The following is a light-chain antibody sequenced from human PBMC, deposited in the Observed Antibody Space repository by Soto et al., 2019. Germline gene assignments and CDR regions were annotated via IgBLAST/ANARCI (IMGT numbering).Light chain of an antibody. Sequence: QSVLTQPASVSGSPGQSITISCTGTSSDVGAYDYVSWYQQHPDKAPKLMIYEVSHRPSGVSNRFYGSKSVNTATLTISGLQAEDEADYYCSSYTSSSTRVFGTGTKV. CDR1: SSDVGAYDY. V-gene: IGLV2-14*03. CDR3: SSYTSSSTRV. CDR2: EVS. J-gene: IGLJ1*01.